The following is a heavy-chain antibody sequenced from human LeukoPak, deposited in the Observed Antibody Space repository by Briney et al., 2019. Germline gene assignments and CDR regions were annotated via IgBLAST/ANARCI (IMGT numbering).Heavy chain of an antibody. Sequence: ASVKVSCKASGYTFTSYDINWVRQATGQGLEWMGWMNPNSGSTGYAQKFQGRVTMTRNTSISTAYMELSSLRSEDTAVYYCARGLIVVGASVYWGQGTLVTASS. V-gene: IGHV1-8*01. CDR1: GYTFTSYD. D-gene: IGHD3-22*01. CDR3: ARGLIVVGASVY. J-gene: IGHJ4*02. CDR2: MNPNSGST.